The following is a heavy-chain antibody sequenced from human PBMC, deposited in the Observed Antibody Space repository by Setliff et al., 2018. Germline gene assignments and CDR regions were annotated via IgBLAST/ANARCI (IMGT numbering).Heavy chain of an antibody. CDR2: IYYSGST. Sequence: PSETLSLTCTVSGGSISSSSYYWGWIRQPPGKGLEWIGSIYYSGSTYYNPSLKSRVTISVDTSKNQFSLKLSSVTAADTAVYYCARVRVVVIGNHYYYYGMDVWGQGTTVTVSS. V-gene: IGHV4-39*07. J-gene: IGHJ6*02. D-gene: IGHD2-15*01. CDR3: ARVRVVVIGNHYYYYGMDV. CDR1: GGSISSSSYY.